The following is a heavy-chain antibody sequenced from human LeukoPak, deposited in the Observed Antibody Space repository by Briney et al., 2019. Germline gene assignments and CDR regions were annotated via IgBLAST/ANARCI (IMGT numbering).Heavy chain of an antibody. CDR1: GGSISSRY. CDR3: ARGRSTAWYNFDY. CDR2: IYYIGST. J-gene: IGHJ4*02. V-gene: IGHV4-59*11. Sequence: SETLSLTCIVSGGSISSRYWTWMRQPPGKGLEWIGYIYYIGSTNYNPSLQSRVTISVDTSNNQFSLKLNSATAADAAVYYCARGRSTAWYNFDYWGQGTLVTVSS. D-gene: IGHD6-19*01.